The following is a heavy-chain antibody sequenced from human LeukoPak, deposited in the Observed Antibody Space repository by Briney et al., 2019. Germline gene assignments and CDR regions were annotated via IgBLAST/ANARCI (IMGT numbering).Heavy chain of an antibody. CDR2: IRYDGSNK. D-gene: IGHD6-13*01. V-gene: IGHV3-30*02. CDR1: GFPFSIYG. Sequence: GGSLRLSCAGSGFPFSIYGMHWVRQAPGKGLEWVAFIRYDGSNKYYADSVKGRFTISRDNSKNTLYLQMNSLRAEDTAVYYCARGIAAAGHYYYMDVWGKGTTVTVSS. CDR3: ARGIAAAGHYYYMDV. J-gene: IGHJ6*03.